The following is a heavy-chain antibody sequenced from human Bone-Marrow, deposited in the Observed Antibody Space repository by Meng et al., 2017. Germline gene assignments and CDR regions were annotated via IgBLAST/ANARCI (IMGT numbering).Heavy chain of an antibody. D-gene: IGHD6-19*01. Sequence: QGQLQQWGAGLLKPSEPLSLTCAVYGGSFSGYYWSWIRQPPGKGLEWIGEFHHSGTTNYNPSLRSRVTISVDTSKNQFSLRLTSVTAADTAVYYCAASPGWWRIDSWGQGTLVTVAS. J-gene: IGHJ4*02. CDR3: AASPGWWRIDS. V-gene: IGHV4-34*01. CDR1: GGSFSGYY. CDR2: FHHSGTT.